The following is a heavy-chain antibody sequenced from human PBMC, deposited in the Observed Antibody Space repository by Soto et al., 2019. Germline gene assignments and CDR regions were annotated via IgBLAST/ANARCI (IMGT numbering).Heavy chain of an antibody. J-gene: IGHJ4*02. CDR3: ARAPLTTVYDY. D-gene: IGHD4-17*01. CDR2: ISAYNGNT. V-gene: IGHV1-18*04. Sequence: ASVKVSCKASCYTFTSYVISWVRQAPGQVLEWMGWISAYNGNTNYAQKLQGRVTMTTDTSTSTAYMELRSLRSDDTAVYYCARAPLTTVYDYWGQGTLVTVSS. CDR1: CYTFTSYV.